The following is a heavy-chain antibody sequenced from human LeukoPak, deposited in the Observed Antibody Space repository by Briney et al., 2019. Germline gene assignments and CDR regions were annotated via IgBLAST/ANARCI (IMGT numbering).Heavy chain of an antibody. Sequence: PGGSLRLSCAASGFTFSSYAMSWVRQAPGKGLEWVSAISGSGGSSYYADSVKGRFTISRDNTKKTLYLQLNSLRAEDAAVYFCAKGAYYDSSGYYYFDYWGQGTLVTVSS. CDR1: GFTFSSYA. CDR3: AKGAYYDSSGYYYFDY. J-gene: IGHJ4*02. CDR2: ISGSGGSS. V-gene: IGHV3-23*01. D-gene: IGHD3-22*01.